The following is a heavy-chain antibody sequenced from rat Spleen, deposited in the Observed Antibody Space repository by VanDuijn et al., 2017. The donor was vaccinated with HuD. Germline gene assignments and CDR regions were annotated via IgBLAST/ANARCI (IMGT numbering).Heavy chain of an antibody. Sequence: EVQLVESGGGLVQPGRSLKLTCEASGFTFNNYWMTWIRQAPGKGLEWVASITHTDSSTYYPDSVRGRFTISRDNAKSTLYLQMNSLRSEDTATYYCATAGSRISRFAYWGQGTLVTVSS. J-gene: IGHJ3*01. CDR2: ITHTDSST. D-gene: IGHD2-7*01. CDR1: GFTFNNYW. CDR3: ATAGSRISRFAY. V-gene: IGHV5-31*01.